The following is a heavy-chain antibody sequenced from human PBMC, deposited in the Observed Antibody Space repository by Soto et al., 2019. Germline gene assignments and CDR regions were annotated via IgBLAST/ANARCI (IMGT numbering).Heavy chain of an antibody. Sequence: QVQLVQSGAEVKKPGSSVKVSCKASGDTDTNYVISWVRQAPGQGLEWMGGIFPKFGTPYSAQKLQDRPTITADESTSTVYMQLSSLRLDDTAVYYCEAEMTFGKLAVVWGQGTTVTVSS. J-gene: IGHJ6*02. V-gene: IGHV1-69*01. CDR2: IFPKFGTP. D-gene: IGHD3-16*01. CDR1: GDTDTNYV. CDR3: EAEMTFGKLAVV.